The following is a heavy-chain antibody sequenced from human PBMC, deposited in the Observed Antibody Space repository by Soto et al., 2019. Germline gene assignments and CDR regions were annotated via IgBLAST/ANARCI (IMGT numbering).Heavy chain of an antibody. CDR1: GGSISSYY. D-gene: IGHD5-18*01. CDR3: ARESDTAMVDY. J-gene: IGHJ4*02. CDR2: IYYSGST. V-gene: IGHV4-59*01. Sequence: SETLSLTCTVSGGSISSYYWSWIRQPPGKGLEWIGYIYYSGSTNYNPSLKSRVTISVDTSKNQFSLKLSSVTAADTAVYYCARESDTAMVDYWGQGTLVTVSS.